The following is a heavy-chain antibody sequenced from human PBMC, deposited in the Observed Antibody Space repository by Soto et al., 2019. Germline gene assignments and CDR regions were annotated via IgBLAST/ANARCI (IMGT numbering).Heavy chain of an antibody. D-gene: IGHD1-1*01. V-gene: IGHV3-30*04. CDR1: GFTFSSYA. Sequence: QVQLVESGGGVVQPGRSLRLSCAASGFTFSSYAMHWVRQAPGKGLEWVAVIAYDGRKRYYADSVKGRFTISRDNSKHTLYLQMNSLRIEDTAVYYCARELERVFDYWGQGTLVTVSS. CDR2: IAYDGRKR. J-gene: IGHJ4*02. CDR3: ARELERVFDY.